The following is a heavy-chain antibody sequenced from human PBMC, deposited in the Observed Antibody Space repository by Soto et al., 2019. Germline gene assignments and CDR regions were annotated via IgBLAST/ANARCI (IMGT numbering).Heavy chain of an antibody. J-gene: IGHJ6*02. V-gene: IGHV4-39*01. CDR3: AMPGIGAAGTFYYSSYGMAV. Sequence: PTETLSHTRSGSGGSLRRSSYYWGWIRQPPGKGLEWIGSIYYSGSTYYNPSLKSRVTTSVDTSNNQFSLKLSSVNAADTAVYYWAMPGIGAAGTFYYSSYGMAVWGQATPVT. CDR1: GGSLRRSSYY. CDR2: IYYSGST. D-gene: IGHD6-13*01.